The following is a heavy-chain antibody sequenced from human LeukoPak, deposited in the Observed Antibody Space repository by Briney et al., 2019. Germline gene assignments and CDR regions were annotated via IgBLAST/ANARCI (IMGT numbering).Heavy chain of an antibody. V-gene: IGHV3-33*06. D-gene: IGHD6-6*01. J-gene: IGHJ4*02. CDR2: IWYDENDK. CDR3: AKGPVGSSYFDY. Sequence: GGSLRLSCATSGFTFSDYGMYWVRQAPGKGLEWVAVIWYDENDKYYVDSVKGRFTISRDNSRNTLYLQMNSLRAEDTAVYYCAKGPVGSSYFDYWGQRTLVTVSS. CDR1: GFTFSDYG.